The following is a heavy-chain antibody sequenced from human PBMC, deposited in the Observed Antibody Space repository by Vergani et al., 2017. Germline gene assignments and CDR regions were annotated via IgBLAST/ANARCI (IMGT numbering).Heavy chain of an antibody. V-gene: IGHV3-21*01. CDR1: GFTFSSYS. CDR2: ISSSSSYI. Sequence: EVQLVESGGGLVKPGGSLRLSCAASGFTFSSYSMNWVRQAPGKGLEWVSSISSSSSYIYYADSVKGRFTISRDNAKNSLYLQMNSLRAEDTAVYYCARVLAAIPLYSSSWYHNYYYYGMDVWGQGTTVTVSS. J-gene: IGHJ6*02. D-gene: IGHD6-13*01. CDR3: ARVLAAIPLYSSSWYHNYYYYGMDV.